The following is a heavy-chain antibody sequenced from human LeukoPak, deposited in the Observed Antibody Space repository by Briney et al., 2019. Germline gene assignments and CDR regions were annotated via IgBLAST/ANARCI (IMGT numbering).Heavy chain of an antibody. Sequence: GRSLRLSCAASGFTFDDYAMHWVRQAPGKGLEWVSGISWNSGSIGYADSVKGRFTISRDNAKNSLYLQMNSLRAEDTALYYCAKDIGMATIYYYYGMDVWGQGTTVTVSS. CDR1: GFTFDDYA. V-gene: IGHV3-9*01. CDR2: ISWNSGSI. J-gene: IGHJ6*02. D-gene: IGHD5-24*01. CDR3: AKDIGMATIYYYYGMDV.